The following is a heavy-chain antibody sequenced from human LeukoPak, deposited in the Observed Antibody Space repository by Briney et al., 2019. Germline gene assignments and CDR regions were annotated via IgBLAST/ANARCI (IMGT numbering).Heavy chain of an antibody. CDR2: IRTTAEGAKYA. J-gene: IGHJ4*02. Sequence: PGGSLRLSCATSGFSFTDYPMNWVRQAPGKGPEWISNIRTTAEGAKYAYYADSVKGRFTISRDNAKSSLSLQMNSLRAEDTAVYYCARGKGYCSTTSCYYYFDYWGQGTLVTVSS. V-gene: IGHV3-21*05. CDR3: ARGKGYCSTTSCYYYFDY. CDR1: GFSFTDYP. D-gene: IGHD2-2*01.